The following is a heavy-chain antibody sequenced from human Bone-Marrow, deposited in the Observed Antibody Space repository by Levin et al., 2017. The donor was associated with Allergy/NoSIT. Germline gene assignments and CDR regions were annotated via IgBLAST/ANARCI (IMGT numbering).Heavy chain of an antibody. CDR3: ARDRVEYCSGGTCTVGFDY. D-gene: IGHD2-15*01. J-gene: IGHJ4*02. CDR1: GFTFSSYA. Sequence: LTGGSLRLSCAASGFTFSSYAMHWVRQAPGKGLEWVAVISYDGSNKYYADSVKGRFTISRDNSKNTLYLQMNSLRVEDTAVYYCARDRVEYCSGGTCTVGFDYWGQGTLVTVSS. V-gene: IGHV3-30-3*01. CDR2: ISYDGSNK.